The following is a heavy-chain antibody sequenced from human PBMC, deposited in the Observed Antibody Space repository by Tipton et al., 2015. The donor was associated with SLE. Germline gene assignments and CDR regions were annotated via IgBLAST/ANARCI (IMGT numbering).Heavy chain of an antibody. J-gene: IGHJ3*02. D-gene: IGHD5-18*01. CDR2: IYPVDSNT. V-gene: IGHV5-51*03. Sequence: QLVQSGAEVKKPGESLKISCKGSGYSFSNHWIGWVRQMPGKGLEWMGIIYPVDSNTRYSPSFQGQVTISADKSINTAYLQWSSLKASDTAMYYCARLYSYGYHDASDIWGQGTMVIVSS. CDR3: ARLYSYGYHDASDI. CDR1: GYSFSNHW.